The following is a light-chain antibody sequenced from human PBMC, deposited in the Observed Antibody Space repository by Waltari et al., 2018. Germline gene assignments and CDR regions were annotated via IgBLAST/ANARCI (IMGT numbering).Light chain of an antibody. CDR1: SSDVGAYNF. J-gene: IGLJ3*02. Sequence: QSALTQPASMSGSPGQSITISCTGTSSDVGAYNFVSWYQQHPGKTPKLIIYDVRIRPLGVSNRFSGSKSGNTASLTISGLQAEDEAEYYCFSYRSTFPWVFGGGTKVTVL. CDR2: DVR. V-gene: IGLV2-14*03. CDR3: FSYRSTFPWV.